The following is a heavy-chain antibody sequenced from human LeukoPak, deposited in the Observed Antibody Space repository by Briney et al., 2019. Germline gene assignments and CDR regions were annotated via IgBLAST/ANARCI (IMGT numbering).Heavy chain of an antibody. CDR1: GGSFSGYY. D-gene: IGHD2-15*01. CDR3: ARGGRGGGSHNHFDY. V-gene: IGHV4-34*01. Sequence: PSETLSLTCAVYGGSFSGYYWSWIRQPPGKGLEWIGEINHSGSTSYNPSLKSRVTISVDTSKNQFSLKLSSVTAADTAVYYCARGGRGGGSHNHFDYWGQGTLVTVSS. CDR2: INHSGST. J-gene: IGHJ4*02.